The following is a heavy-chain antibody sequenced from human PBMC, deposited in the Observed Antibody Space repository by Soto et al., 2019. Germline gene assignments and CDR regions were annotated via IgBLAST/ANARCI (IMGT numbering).Heavy chain of an antibody. J-gene: IGHJ4*02. V-gene: IGHV3-23*01. D-gene: IGHD3-22*01. CDR1: GFTFSSYA. Sequence: GGSLRLSCAASGFTFSSYAMSWVRQAPGKGLEWVSAISGSGGSTYYADSVKGRFTISRDNSKNTLYLQMNSLRAEDTAVYYCAKVASTYYYDSSGYYYFDYWGQGPLVTVSS. CDR2: ISGSGGST. CDR3: AKVASTYYYDSSGYYYFDY.